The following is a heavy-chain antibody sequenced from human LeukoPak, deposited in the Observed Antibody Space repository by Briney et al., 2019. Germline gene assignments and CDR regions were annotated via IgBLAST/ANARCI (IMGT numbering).Heavy chain of an antibody. CDR3: ARDTRDVGYGMDV. Sequence: GGSLRLSCAASGFTVSSNYMSWVRQAPGKGLEWASVIYSGGSTYYADSVKGRFTISRDNSKNTLYLQMNSLRAEDTAVYYCARDTRDVGYGMDVWGQGTRSPSP. V-gene: IGHV3-66*02. CDR1: GFTVSSNY. J-gene: IGHJ6*02. CDR2: IYSGGST. D-gene: IGHD5-24*01.